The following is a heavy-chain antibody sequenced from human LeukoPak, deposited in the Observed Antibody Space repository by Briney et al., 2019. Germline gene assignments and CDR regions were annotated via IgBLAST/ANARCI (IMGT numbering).Heavy chain of an antibody. J-gene: IGHJ4*02. V-gene: IGHV3-21*01. CDR1: GFTFSNAW. Sequence: PGGSLRLSCAASGFTFSNAWMNWVRQAPGKGLEWVSSISSSSSYIYYADSVKGRFTISRDNAKNSLYLQMNSLRAEDTAEYYCARGLRELFITMVRGVPNFGYWGQGTLVTVSS. CDR2: ISSSSSYI. D-gene: IGHD3-10*01. CDR3: ARGLRELFITMVRGVPNFGY.